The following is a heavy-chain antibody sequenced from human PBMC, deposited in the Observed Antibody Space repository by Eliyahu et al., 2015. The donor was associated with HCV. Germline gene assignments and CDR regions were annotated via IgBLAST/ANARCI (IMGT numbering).Heavy chain of an antibody. D-gene: IGHD2-2*01. V-gene: IGHV3-15*07. Sequence: EVQLVESGGGLVKPGGSLRLSCAASGFTFSNXWMNWVRQAPGKGLEWVGRIKSKTDGGTTDYAAPVKGRFTISRDDSKNTLYLQMNSLKTEDTAVYYCTTGLGYCSSTSCYDPFYYYYYGMDVWGQGTTVTVSS. CDR1: GFTFSNXW. CDR3: TTGLGYCSSTSCYDPFYYYYYGMDV. CDR2: IKSKTDGGTT. J-gene: IGHJ6*02.